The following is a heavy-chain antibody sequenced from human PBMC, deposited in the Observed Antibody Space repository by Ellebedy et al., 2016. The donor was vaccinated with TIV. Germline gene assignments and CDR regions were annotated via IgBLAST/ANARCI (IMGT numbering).Heavy chain of an antibody. J-gene: IGHJ4*02. CDR2: ISWNSGSI. CDR1: GFSFDDYA. Sequence: GGSLRLXCAASGFSFDDYATHWVRQAPGKGLEWVSGISWNSGSIGYADSVKGRFTISRDNAKNSLYLQMNSLGAEDTALYYCAKDRDDSSGYFSQFDYWGQGTLVTVSS. V-gene: IGHV3-9*01. D-gene: IGHD3-22*01. CDR3: AKDRDDSSGYFSQFDY.